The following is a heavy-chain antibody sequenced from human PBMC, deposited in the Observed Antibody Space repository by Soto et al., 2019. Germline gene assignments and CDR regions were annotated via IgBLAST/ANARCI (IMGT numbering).Heavy chain of an antibody. CDR2: ISSTTNYI. Sequence: GGSLRLSCAASGFTFTRYSMNWVRQAPGKGLEWVSSISSTTNYIYYGDSMKGRFTISRDNAKNSLYLEMNSLRAEDAAAYYCARESEDLTSNFDYWGQGTLVTVSS. V-gene: IGHV3-21*06. CDR3: ARESEDLTSNFDY. CDR1: GFTFTRYS. J-gene: IGHJ4*02.